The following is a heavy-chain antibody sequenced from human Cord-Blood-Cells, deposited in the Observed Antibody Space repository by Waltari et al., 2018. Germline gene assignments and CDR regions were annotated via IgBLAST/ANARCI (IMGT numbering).Heavy chain of an antibody. CDR2: ISPILGIA. V-gene: IGHV1-69*04. D-gene: IGHD5-12*01. CDR3: ARGDSADIFDY. CDR1: GGTFSSYA. J-gene: IGHJ4*02. Sequence: QVQLVQSGAEVKKPGSSVKVSCKASGGTFSSYAISWVRQAPGQGLEWMGGISPILGIASYAQKFQGRVTITADESTSTAYMELSSLGSEDTAVYYWARGDSADIFDYWGQGTLVTVSS.